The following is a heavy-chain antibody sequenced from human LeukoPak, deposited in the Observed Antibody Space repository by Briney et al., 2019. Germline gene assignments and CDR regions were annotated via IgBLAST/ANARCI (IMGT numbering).Heavy chain of an antibody. D-gene: IGHD5-18*01. CDR1: GYTFTDLT. CDR3: ARDVRRYSYGFGSDY. Sequence: AASVKVSCKASGYTFTDLTINWVRQAPGQGLEWMGWINTNTGNPTYAQGFTGRFVFSLDTSVSTAYLQISSLKAEDTAVYYCARDVRRYSYGFGSDYWGQGTLVTVSS. V-gene: IGHV7-4-1*02. CDR2: INTNTGNP. J-gene: IGHJ4*02.